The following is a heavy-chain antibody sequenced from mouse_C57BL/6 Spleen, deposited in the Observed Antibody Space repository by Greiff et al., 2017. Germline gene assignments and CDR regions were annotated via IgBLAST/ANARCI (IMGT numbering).Heavy chain of an antibody. V-gene: IGHV5-15*01. CDR2: ISNLAYSI. CDR3: ARLPLGRAMDY. CDR1: GFTFSDYG. J-gene: IGHJ4*01. D-gene: IGHD4-1*01. Sequence: EVKLMESGGGLVQPGGSLKLSCAASGFTFSDYGMAWVRQAPRKGPEWVAFISNLAYSIYYAATVTGRFTISRANAKNTLYLEMSSLRSEDTAMYYCARLPLGRAMDYWGQGTSVTVSS.